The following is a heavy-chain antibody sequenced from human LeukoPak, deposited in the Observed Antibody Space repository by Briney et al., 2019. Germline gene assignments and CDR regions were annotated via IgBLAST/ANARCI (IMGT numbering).Heavy chain of an antibody. CDR1: GGSISSSNW. Sequence: SETLSLTCAVSGGSISSSNWWSWVRQPLGKGLEWIGEIFHSGSTNYNPSLKSRVTISVDTSKNQFSLKLSSVTAADTAVYYCARDTYDSSGYDFDYWGQGTLVTVSS. D-gene: IGHD3-22*01. J-gene: IGHJ4*02. CDR3: ARDTYDSSGYDFDY. V-gene: IGHV4-4*02. CDR2: IFHSGST.